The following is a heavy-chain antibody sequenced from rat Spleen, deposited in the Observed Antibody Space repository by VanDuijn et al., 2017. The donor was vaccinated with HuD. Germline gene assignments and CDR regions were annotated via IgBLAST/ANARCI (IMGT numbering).Heavy chain of an antibody. D-gene: IGHD4-3*01. V-gene: IGHV5-19*01. CDR3: ARGEFGVGD. CDR1: GFTFSNFG. J-gene: IGHJ2*01. CDR2: ITNTGGST. Sequence: EVQLVESGGGLVQPGRSLKLSCAASGFTFSNFGMHWIRQAPTKGLEWVASITNTGGSTYYPDSVKGRFTISRDNAKSTLYLQMNSLRSEDTATYYCARGEFGVGDWGQGVMVTVSS.